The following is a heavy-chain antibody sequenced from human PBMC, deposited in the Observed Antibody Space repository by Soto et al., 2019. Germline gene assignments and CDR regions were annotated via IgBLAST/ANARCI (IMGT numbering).Heavy chain of an antibody. J-gene: IGHJ4*02. CDR3: AAGKSPYCSARINPLDY. CDR1: GFTFSSHS. Sequence: QVQLVESGGGVVQPGASLRLSCAASGFTFSSHSMHWVRQTPGKGLEWVAVISSEGYYDHYTDSVRGRFTISRDNSKNSLSLQMNSLRSEDTAVYFCAAGKSPYCSARINPLDYWGQGAPVAVSS. CDR2: ISSEGYYD. V-gene: IGHV3-30-3*01. D-gene: IGHD6-25*01.